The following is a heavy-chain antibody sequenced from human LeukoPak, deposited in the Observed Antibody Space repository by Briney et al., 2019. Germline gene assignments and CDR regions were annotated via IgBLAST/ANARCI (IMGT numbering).Heavy chain of an antibody. Sequence: PSQTXSLXCTVSGVSIRSGTDDWGWIRQPAGKGREWIGRIYMSGSTDYNPACKSRVTMSVDTSKNQVSLKLRSVTAADTAVYYCARVVWGGDFYYSLDVWGKGTTVTVSS. D-gene: IGHD7-27*01. CDR2: IYMSGST. J-gene: IGHJ6*03. V-gene: IGHV4-61*02. CDR3: ARVVWGGDFYYSLDV. CDR1: GVSIRSGTDD.